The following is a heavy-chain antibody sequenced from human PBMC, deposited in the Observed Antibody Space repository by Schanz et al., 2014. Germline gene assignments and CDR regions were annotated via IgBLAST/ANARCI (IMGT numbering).Heavy chain of an antibody. J-gene: IGHJ4*02. CDR1: GYTFTSYG. D-gene: IGHD6-13*01. V-gene: IGHV1-18*01. CDR3: ARDGVDAAAGGNY. CDR2: INVGNGNM. Sequence: QVQLVQSGAEVKKPGASVKVSCKASGYTFTSYGISWVRQAPGQGLEWMGWINVGNGNMKYSQKFQGRVTITRDTSASTVYMELSSLRSEDTAVYYCARDGVDAAAGGNYWGQGTLVTVSS.